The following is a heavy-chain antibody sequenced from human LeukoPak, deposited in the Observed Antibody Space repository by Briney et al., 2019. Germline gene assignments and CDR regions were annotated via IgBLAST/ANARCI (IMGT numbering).Heavy chain of an antibody. CDR2: ISGGGTNT. Sequence: GRSLRLSCAASGFTCNSCAMSWVRQAPGKGLEWVSAISGGGTNTYYADSVKGRFTISRDSSKNTLYLQMNSLRAEDTAIYYCAKDPSGGTENWGQGTLVTVSS. D-gene: IGHD1-7*01. V-gene: IGHV3-23*01. CDR3: AKDPSGGTEN. J-gene: IGHJ4*02. CDR1: GFTCNSCA.